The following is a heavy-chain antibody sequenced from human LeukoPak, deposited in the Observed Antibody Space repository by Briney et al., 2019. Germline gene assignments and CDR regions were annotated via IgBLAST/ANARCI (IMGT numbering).Heavy chain of an antibody. J-gene: IGHJ4*02. Sequence: PSETLSLTCAVSGGSISSGGYSWSWIRQPPGKGLEWMGYIYHSGSTYYNPSLKSRVTISVDRSKNQFSLKLSSVTAADTAVYYCARGGQITFGGVIALPDYWGQGTLVTVSS. CDR2: IYHSGST. CDR3: ARGGQITFGGVIALPDY. V-gene: IGHV4-30-2*01. CDR1: GGSISSGGYS. D-gene: IGHD3-16*02.